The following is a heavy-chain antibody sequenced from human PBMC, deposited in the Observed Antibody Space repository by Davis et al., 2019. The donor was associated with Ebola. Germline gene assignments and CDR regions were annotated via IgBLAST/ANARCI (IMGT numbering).Heavy chain of an antibody. J-gene: IGHJ5*02. CDR1: GFTFSGSA. CDR3: TRRYDFWSGYYPGGFWVDP. Sequence: PGGSLRLSCAASGFTFSGSAMHWVRQASGKGLEWVGRIRSKANSYATAYAASVKGRFTISRDDSKNTAYLQMNSLKTEDTAVYYCTRRYDFWSGYYPGGFWVDPWGQGTLVTVSS. D-gene: IGHD3-3*01. CDR2: IRSKANSYAT. V-gene: IGHV3-73*01.